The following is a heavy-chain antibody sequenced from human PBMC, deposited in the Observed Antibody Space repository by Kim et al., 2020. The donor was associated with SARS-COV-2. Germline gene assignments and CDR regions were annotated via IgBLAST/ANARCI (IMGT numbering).Heavy chain of an antibody. CDR3: ARDQGSSWFNYYYYGMDV. D-gene: IGHD6-13*01. Sequence: GGSLRLSCAASGFTFSSYSMNWVRQAPGKGLEWVSSISSSSSYIYYADSVKGRFTISRDNAKNSLYLQMNSLRAEDTAVYYCARDQGSSWFNYYYYGMDVWGQGTTVTVSS. CDR2: ISSSSSYI. V-gene: IGHV3-21*01. CDR1: GFTFSSYS. J-gene: IGHJ6*02.